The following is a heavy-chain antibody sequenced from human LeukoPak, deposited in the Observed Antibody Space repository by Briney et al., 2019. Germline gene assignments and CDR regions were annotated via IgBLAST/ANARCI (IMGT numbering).Heavy chain of an antibody. CDR2: ISTSGSTI. V-gene: IGHV3-48*03. D-gene: IGHD4-23*01. Sequence: GGSLRLSCAASGFTFSSYEMNWVRQATGKGLEWISYISTSGSTIYYADSVKGRFTVSRDNAKNSLYLQMNSLRAEDTAVYYCARSGGYYDYWGQGTLVSVSS. CDR1: GFTFSSYE. CDR3: ARSGGYYDY. J-gene: IGHJ4*02.